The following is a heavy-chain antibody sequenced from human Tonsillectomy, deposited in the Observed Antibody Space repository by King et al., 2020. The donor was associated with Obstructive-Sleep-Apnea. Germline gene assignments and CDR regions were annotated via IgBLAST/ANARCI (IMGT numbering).Heavy chain of an antibody. D-gene: IGHD1-14*01. V-gene: IGHV3-7*01. J-gene: IGHJ3*01. CDR2: IKQDGSDK. Sequence: VQLVESGGGLVQPGGSLRLSCEASGFTFTDYWMSWVRQAPGKGLEWLANIKQDGSDKYYVDSVKGRFTVSRDNAKNSVYLQINSLRVEDTAVYYCARDRLDHFFTGFDVWGQGTMVRVSS. CDR1: GFTFTDYW. CDR3: ARDRLDHFFTGFDV.